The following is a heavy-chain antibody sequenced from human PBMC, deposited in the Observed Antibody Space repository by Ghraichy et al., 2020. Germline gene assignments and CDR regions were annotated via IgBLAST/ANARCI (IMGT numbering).Heavy chain of an antibody. CDR2: MYGGGST. V-gene: IGHV3-66*01. J-gene: IGHJ5*02. Sequence: GGSLRLSCAASGFTVSAHHVTWVRQAPGKGLECVSVMYGGGSTYYADSEKGRFTISRDNTKNTVYLQMHSLRVEDTAVYYCAGAGGYSEPWGQGTLVTVAS. CDR3: AGAGGYSEP. CDR1: GFTVSAHH. D-gene: IGHD2-2*02.